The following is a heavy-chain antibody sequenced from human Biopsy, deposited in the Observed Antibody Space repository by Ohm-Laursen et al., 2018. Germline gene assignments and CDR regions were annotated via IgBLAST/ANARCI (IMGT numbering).Heavy chain of an antibody. V-gene: IGHV1-2*02. J-gene: IGHJ4*02. CDR2: INPNSGGT. Sequence: ATVKISCKASGYTFTGYYMHWVRQAPGQGLEWMGWINPNSGGTNYAQKFQGRVTMTRDTSISTAYMELSRLRSDDTAVYYCAGGGVDTAMVENWGQGTLVTVSS. CDR3: AGGGVDTAMVEN. CDR1: GYTFTGYY. D-gene: IGHD5-18*01.